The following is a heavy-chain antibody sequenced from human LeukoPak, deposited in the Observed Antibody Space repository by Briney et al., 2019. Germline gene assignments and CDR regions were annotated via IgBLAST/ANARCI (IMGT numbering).Heavy chain of an antibody. CDR1: GGSISSSSYY. CDR2: IYYSGST. J-gene: IGHJ3*02. Sequence: SETLSLTCTVAGGSISSSSYYWGWIRQPPGKGLEWIGSIYYSGSTYYNPSLKSRVTISVDTSKNQFSLKLSSVTAADTAVYYCAREDIVVVPDAFDIWGQGTMVTVSS. V-gene: IGHV4-39*02. D-gene: IGHD2-2*01. CDR3: AREDIVVVPDAFDI.